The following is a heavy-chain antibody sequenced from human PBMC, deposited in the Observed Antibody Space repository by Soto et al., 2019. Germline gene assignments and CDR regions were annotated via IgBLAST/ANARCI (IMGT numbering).Heavy chain of an antibody. J-gene: IGHJ5*02. CDR2: IYYSGST. CDR1: GGSISIGGFY. V-gene: IGHV4-31*03. Sequence: QLQESGPGLVKPSQTLSLTCTVSGGSISIGGFYWSWIRQHPGKGLEWIGYIYYSGSTSYNPSLKSRFIISVDTSKNQFSLKLSSVTAADTAVYYCARESNWNWFSPWGQGTLVTVSS. CDR3: ARESNWNWFSP. D-gene: IGHD1-1*01.